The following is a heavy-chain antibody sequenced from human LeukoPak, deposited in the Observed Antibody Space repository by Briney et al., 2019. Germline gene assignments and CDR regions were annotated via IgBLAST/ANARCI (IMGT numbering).Heavy chain of an antibody. V-gene: IGHV3-33*01. CDR2: IWYDGSNK. J-gene: IGHJ4*02. Sequence: GGSLRLSCVASGFAFSSYGMHWVRQAPGKGLQWVAVIWYDGSNKYYTDSVKGRFTISRDNSKNTLYLQMNSLRAEDTAVYYCAREDLAVAGMGYYFDYWGQGSLVTVSS. CDR1: GFAFSSYG. D-gene: IGHD6-19*01. CDR3: AREDLAVAGMGYYFDY.